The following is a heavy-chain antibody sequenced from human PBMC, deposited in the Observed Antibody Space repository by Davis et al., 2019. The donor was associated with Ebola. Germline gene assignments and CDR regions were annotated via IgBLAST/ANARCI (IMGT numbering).Heavy chain of an antibody. Sequence: HTGGSLRLSCAASGFTFSSYWMHWVRQAPGKGLVWVARINIDGSSTIYADSVEGRFTVSRDNAKNTLYLEMNSLRTEDTAVYYCADITVSDHWGQGTLVTVSS. CDR2: INIDGSST. D-gene: IGHD1-20*01. CDR1: GFTFSSYW. V-gene: IGHV3-74*01. CDR3: ADITVSDH. J-gene: IGHJ4*02.